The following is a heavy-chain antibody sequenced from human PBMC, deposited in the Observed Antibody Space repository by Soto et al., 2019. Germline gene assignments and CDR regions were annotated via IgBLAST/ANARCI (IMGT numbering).Heavy chain of an antibody. CDR3: ARLTPFMNAFDI. CDR1: GYTFTSYG. D-gene: IGHD3-16*01. CDR2: ISAYNGNT. J-gene: IGHJ3*02. V-gene: IGHV1-18*01. Sequence: ASVKVSCKASGYTFTSYGISWVRQAPGQGLEWMGWISAYNGNTNYAQKLQDRVTMTTDTSTSTAYMELRSLRSDDTAVYYCARLTPFMNAFDIWGQGTMVTVSS.